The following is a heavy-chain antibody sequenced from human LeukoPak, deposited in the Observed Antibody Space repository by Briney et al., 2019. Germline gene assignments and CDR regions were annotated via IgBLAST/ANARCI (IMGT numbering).Heavy chain of an antibody. Sequence: KPSETLSLTCTVSGGSISSYYWIWIRQPPGKALEWRGYIYYSGSTNYNPSLKSRVTISVDTSKNQFSLKLSSVTAADTAVYYCARSAGITGTRAWFDPWGQGTLVTVS. CDR1: GGSISSYY. J-gene: IGHJ5*02. D-gene: IGHD1-20*01. CDR3: ARSAGITGTRAWFDP. CDR2: IYYSGST. V-gene: IGHV4-59*08.